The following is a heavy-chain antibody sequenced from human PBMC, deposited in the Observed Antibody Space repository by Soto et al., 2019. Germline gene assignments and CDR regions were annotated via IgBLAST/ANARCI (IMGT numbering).Heavy chain of an antibody. CDR2: ISSSSSYI. D-gene: IGHD6-13*01. CDR3: AGAAAGTEWFDP. V-gene: IGHV3-21*01. CDR1: GFTFSSYS. Sequence: GGSLRLSCSASGFTFSSYSMNWVRQAPGKGLEWVSSISSSSSYIYYVDSVKGRFTISRDNAKNSLYLQMNSLRAEDTAVYYCAGAAAGTEWFDPWGQGTLVTVSS. J-gene: IGHJ5*02.